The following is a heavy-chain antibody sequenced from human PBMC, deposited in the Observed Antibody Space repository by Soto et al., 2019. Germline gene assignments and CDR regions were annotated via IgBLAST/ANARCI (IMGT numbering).Heavy chain of an antibody. D-gene: IGHD3-16*01. V-gene: IGHV3-7*01. J-gene: IGHJ4*02. CDR3: TRFVTLGY. CDR2: INEDGSEK. CDR1: GFTFYNTW. Sequence: EVQLAGSGGGLVQPGGSLRLSCAASGFTFYNTWMSWVRQAPGKGLEWVDNINEDGSEKMYVDSVKGRFTISRDNAQNSVCLQMNSLRVEDTAVYYCTRFVTLGYWGQGILVTVSS.